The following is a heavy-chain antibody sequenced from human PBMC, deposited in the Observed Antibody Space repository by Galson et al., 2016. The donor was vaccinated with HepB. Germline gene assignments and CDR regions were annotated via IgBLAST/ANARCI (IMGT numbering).Heavy chain of an antibody. CDR2: ISSNGDTT. CDR3: VKDGYSGSYDY. J-gene: IGHJ4*02. V-gene: IGHV3-64D*06. CDR1: GFTFSDFA. Sequence: SLRLSCAASGFTFSDFAIHWVRQAPGKGLEYVAGISSNGDTTYFADSVKGRFTISRDNSKNTVYLQLSSLRVDDTAVYYCVKDGYSGSYDYWGQGTLVTVS. D-gene: IGHD1-26*01.